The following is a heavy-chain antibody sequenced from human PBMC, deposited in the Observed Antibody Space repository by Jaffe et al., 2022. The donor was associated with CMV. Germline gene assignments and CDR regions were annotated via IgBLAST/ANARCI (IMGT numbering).Heavy chain of an antibody. V-gene: IGHV4-59*01. D-gene: IGHD4-17*01. J-gene: IGHJ1*01. CDR1: GGSISSYY. CDR3: ATSQDYGDEEGYFQH. CDR2: IYYSGST. Sequence: QVQLQESGPGLVKPSETLSLTCTVSGGSISSYYWSWIRQPPGKGLEWIGYIYYSGSTNYNPSLKSRVTISVDTSKNQFSLKLSSVTAADTAVYYCATSQDYGDEEGYFQHWGQGTLVTVSS.